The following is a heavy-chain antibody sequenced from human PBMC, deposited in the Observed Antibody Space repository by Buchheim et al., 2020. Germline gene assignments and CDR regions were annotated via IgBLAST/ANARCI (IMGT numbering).Heavy chain of an antibody. D-gene: IGHD5-18*01. CDR1: GFTFSSYG. J-gene: IGHJ4*02. Sequence: QVQLVESGGGVVQPGRSLRLSCAASGFTFSSYGMHWVRQAPGKGLEWVAVIWYDGSNKYYADSVKGRFTISRDNSKNTVYLQMNSLRAEDTAVYYCARDSRIQFCLDYWGQGTL. CDR2: IWYDGSNK. V-gene: IGHV3-33*01. CDR3: ARDSRIQFCLDY.